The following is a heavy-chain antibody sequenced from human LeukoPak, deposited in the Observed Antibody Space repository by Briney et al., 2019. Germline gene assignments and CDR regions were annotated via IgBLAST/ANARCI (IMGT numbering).Heavy chain of an antibody. V-gene: IGHV1-69*05. D-gene: IGHD1-26*01. CDR1: GYTFTGYY. Sequence: GASVKASCKASGYTFTGYYMHWVRQAPGQGLEWMGGIIPIFGTANYAQKFQGRVTITTDESTSTAYMELSSLRSEDTAVYYCARAPFSGSYYIGRLTFDYWGQGTLVTVSS. J-gene: IGHJ4*02. CDR3: ARAPFSGSYYIGRLTFDY. CDR2: IIPIFGTA.